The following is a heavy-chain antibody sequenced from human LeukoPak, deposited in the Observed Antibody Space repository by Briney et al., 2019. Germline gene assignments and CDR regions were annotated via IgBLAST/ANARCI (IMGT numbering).Heavy chain of an antibody. J-gene: IGHJ5*02. D-gene: IGHD1-14*01. CDR1: GFTFSSYA. CDR2: ISRSGSST. V-gene: IGHV3-23*01. CDR3: VTRYSAFDP. Sequence: GGSLRLSCAASGFTFSSYAMSWVRQAPGKGLEWVSIISRSGSSTHYTDSVKGRFTISRDNSKNTLYLQMNSLRAEDTAVYYCVTRYSAFDPWGQGTLVTVSS.